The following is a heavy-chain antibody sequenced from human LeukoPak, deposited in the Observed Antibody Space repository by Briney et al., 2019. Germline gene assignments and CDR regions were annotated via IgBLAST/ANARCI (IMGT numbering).Heavy chain of an antibody. CDR1: GFTFSSYG. CDR3: AKVVIDYGDSTPFDY. Sequence: PGGSLRLTRAASGFTFSSYGMHWVRQAPGKWLEWVAVIWYDGSNKYYADSVKGRFTISRDNSRNTLYLQMNSLRAEDTALYYCAKVVIDYGDSTPFDYWGQGTLVTVSS. D-gene: IGHD4-17*01. J-gene: IGHJ4*02. V-gene: IGHV3-33*06. CDR2: IWYDGSNK.